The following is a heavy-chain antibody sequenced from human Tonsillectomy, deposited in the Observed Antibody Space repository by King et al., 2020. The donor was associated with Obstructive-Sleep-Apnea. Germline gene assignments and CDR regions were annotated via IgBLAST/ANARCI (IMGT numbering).Heavy chain of an antibody. CDR1: GYTFTSYD. D-gene: IGHD3-10*01. Sequence: VQLVESGAEGKKPGASVKVSCKASGYTFTSYDINWGRQATGQGLEWMGWMNPNSGNTGYAQKFQGRVTMTRNTSISTAYMELSSLRSEDTAVYYCARGMVRGAAFDPWGQGTLVTVSS. CDR3: ARGMVRGAAFDP. J-gene: IGHJ5*02. CDR2: MNPNSGNT. V-gene: IGHV1-8*01.